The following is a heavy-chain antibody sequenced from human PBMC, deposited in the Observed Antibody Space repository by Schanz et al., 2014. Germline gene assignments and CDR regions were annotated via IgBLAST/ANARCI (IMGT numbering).Heavy chain of an antibody. CDR3: AGAVATIRADSFDI. Sequence: EVQLVESGGGLVKPGGSLRLSCTASRIIFGTNSMNWIRQTPKGLEWVSSINSRSNFIYYADSVKGRFTISRDNAKNSLYLQMNSLRAEDPAVYYCAGAVATIRADSFDIWGQGTIVAVSS. CDR1: RIIFGTNS. D-gene: IGHD5-12*01. V-gene: IGHV3-21*01. J-gene: IGHJ3*02. CDR2: INSRSNFI.